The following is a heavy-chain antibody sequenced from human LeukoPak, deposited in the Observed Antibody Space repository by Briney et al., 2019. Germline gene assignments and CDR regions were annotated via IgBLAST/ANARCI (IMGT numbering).Heavy chain of an antibody. CDR2: IYYSGST. D-gene: IGHD4-17*01. Sequence: PSETLSLTCTVSGVSISSYYWSWIRQPPGKGLEWIGYIYYSGSTNYNPSLKSRVTISVDTSKNQFSLKLSSVTAADTAVYYCARVYGDGWGQGTLVTVSS. V-gene: IGHV4-59*08. CDR3: ARVYGDG. CDR1: GVSISSYY. J-gene: IGHJ4*02.